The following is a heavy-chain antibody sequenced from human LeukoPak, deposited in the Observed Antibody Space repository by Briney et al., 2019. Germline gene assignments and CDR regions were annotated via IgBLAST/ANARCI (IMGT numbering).Heavy chain of an antibody. Sequence: SETLSLTCAVYGGSFSGYYWSWIRQPPGKGLEWIGYIYYSGSTNYNPSPKSRVTISVDTSKNQFSLKLSSVTAADTAVYYCAGKNYYDSSGFDYWGQGTLVTVSS. J-gene: IGHJ4*02. CDR1: GGSFSGYY. D-gene: IGHD3-22*01. V-gene: IGHV4-59*01. CDR3: AGKNYYDSSGFDY. CDR2: IYYSGST.